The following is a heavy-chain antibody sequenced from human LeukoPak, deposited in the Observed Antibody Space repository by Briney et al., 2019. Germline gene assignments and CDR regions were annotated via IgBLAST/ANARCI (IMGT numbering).Heavy chain of an antibody. Sequence: PGGSLRLSCAASGFTFSSYEMNWVRQAPGKGLEWVSYINSGGSTIYYADSVKGRFTISRDNAKKSLYLQMNSLRVEDTAVYYCAKVQLERRELLPNFDNWGQGALVTVSS. D-gene: IGHD1-1*01. CDR3: AKVQLERRELLPNFDN. V-gene: IGHV3-48*03. J-gene: IGHJ4*02. CDR1: GFTFSSYE. CDR2: INSGGSTI.